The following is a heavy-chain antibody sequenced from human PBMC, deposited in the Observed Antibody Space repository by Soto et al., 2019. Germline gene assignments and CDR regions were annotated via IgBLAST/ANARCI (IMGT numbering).Heavy chain of an antibody. V-gene: IGHV4-59*01. J-gene: IGHJ4*02. Sequence: QVQLQESGPGLVKPSETLSLTCTVSGGSISSYYGSWIRQPPGKGLEWIGYIYYSGSTNYNPSLKSRVTISVDTSKNQFSLKLSSVTAVDTAVYYCARGGGSSGAVDYWGQGTLVTVSS. CDR3: ARGGGSSGAVDY. CDR2: IYYSGST. D-gene: IGHD6-19*01. CDR1: GGSISSYY.